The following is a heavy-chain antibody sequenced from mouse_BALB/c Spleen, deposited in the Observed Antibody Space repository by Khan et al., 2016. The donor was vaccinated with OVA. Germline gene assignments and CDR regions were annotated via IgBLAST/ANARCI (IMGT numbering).Heavy chain of an antibody. CDR3: ARPAYDGYYDY. CDR2: ISTYFGST. Sequence: QVQLKESGPELVRPGVSVKISCKGSGYTFTDYAMYWVKQSHAKSLEWIGLISTYFGSTNYNQKFKGKVTMTVDKSSSAAYMELARLTSDDSAIYYCARPAYDGYYDYWGQGTTLTVSS. D-gene: IGHD2-3*01. CDR1: GYTFTDYA. J-gene: IGHJ2*01. V-gene: IGHV1S137*01.